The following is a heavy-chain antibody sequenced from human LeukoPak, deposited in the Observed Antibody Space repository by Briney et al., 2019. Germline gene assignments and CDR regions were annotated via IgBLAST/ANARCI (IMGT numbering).Heavy chain of an antibody. Sequence: QPGGSLRLSCSASGFIFSGYAMHWVRQAPGKGLEFVSAISSNGGSTYYADSVKGRFTISRDNSKNTLYLQMSSLRAEDTAVYYCAKRPSPYYYDSSGYYPDYWGQGTLVTVSS. J-gene: IGHJ4*02. CDR3: AKRPSPYYYDSSGYYPDY. V-gene: IGHV3-64D*06. CDR1: GFIFSGYA. CDR2: ISSNGGST. D-gene: IGHD3-22*01.